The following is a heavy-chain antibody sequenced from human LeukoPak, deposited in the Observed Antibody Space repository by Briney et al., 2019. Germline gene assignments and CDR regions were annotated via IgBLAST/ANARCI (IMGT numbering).Heavy chain of an antibody. CDR3: ARGPPPDYYDSSGYYIFDY. CDR2: IIPIFGTA. Sequence: SVKVSCKASGGTFSSYAISWVRQAPGQGLEWMGGIIPIFGTANYAQKFQGRVTITADESTSTAYMELSSLRSEDTAVYYCARGPPPDYYDSSGYYIFDYWGQGTLVTVSS. J-gene: IGHJ4*02. CDR1: GGTFSSYA. D-gene: IGHD3-22*01. V-gene: IGHV1-69*13.